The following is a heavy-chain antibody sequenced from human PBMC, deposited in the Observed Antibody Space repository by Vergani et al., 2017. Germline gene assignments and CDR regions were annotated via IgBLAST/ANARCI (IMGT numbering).Heavy chain of an antibody. CDR1: GFTFSSYA. Sequence: EVQLVESGGGLVQPGGSLRLSCVASGFTFSSYAMHWVRQAPGKGLEYVSAISSNGGSTYYANSVKGRFTISRDNSKNTLYLQMGSLRAEDMAVYYCARAHLANRGVTYYGMDVWGQGTTVTVSS. CDR3: ARAHLANRGVTYYGMDV. D-gene: IGHD3-10*01. CDR2: ISSNGGST. V-gene: IGHV3-64*01. J-gene: IGHJ6*02.